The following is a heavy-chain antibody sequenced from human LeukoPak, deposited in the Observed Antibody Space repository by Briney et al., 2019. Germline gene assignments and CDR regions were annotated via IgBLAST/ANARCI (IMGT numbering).Heavy chain of an antibody. V-gene: IGHV4-59*08. D-gene: IGHD2-2*01. CDR1: GVSINIYY. J-gene: IGHJ4*02. CDR2: IYYSGST. CDR3: ARQVPYTSRPDY. Sequence: SETLSLTCTVSGVSINIYYWTWIRQAPGKGLEWIGYIYYSGSTNYNPSLKSRVTISVDTSKNQFSLKLDSVTAADTAVYYCARQVPYTSRPDYWGQGTLVTVPS.